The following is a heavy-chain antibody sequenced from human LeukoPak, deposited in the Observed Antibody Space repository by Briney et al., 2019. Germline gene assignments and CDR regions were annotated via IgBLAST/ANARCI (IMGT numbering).Heavy chain of an antibody. Sequence: GGSLRLSCAASGFTFSSYGMHWVRQAPGKGLEWVAVISYDGSNKYYADSVKGRFTISRDNSKNTLYLQMNSLRAEDTAVYYCAKDLRYCSSTSCYGFPYYYYGMDAWGQGTTVTVSS. D-gene: IGHD2-2*01. CDR3: AKDLRYCSSTSCYGFPYYYYGMDA. CDR1: GFTFSSYG. CDR2: ISYDGSNK. J-gene: IGHJ6*02. V-gene: IGHV3-30*18.